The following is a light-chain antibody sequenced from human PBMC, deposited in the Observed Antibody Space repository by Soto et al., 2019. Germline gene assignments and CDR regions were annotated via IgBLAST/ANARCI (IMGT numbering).Light chain of an antibody. J-gene: IGLJ3*02. Sequence: QTVVTQEPSFSVSPGRTVTLTCGLSSGSVSTSYYPSWYQLTPGQAPRTLIYSTNTRSSGVPNRFSGSILENKAALTITGAQADDESDYYCVLYMGTGISVFGGGIKLTVL. CDR2: STN. CDR3: VLYMGTGISV. CDR1: SGSVSTSYY. V-gene: IGLV8-61*01.